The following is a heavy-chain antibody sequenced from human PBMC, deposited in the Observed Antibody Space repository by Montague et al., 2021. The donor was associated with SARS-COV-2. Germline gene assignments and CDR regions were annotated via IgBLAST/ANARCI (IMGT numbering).Heavy chain of an antibody. CDR3: ARDTRITMLVVVNRYGMDV. Sequence: SETLSLTCTVSGGSISSSSYYWGWLRPPPGKGLEWVGSYYYSGSTYYTPALKSRVTISVDTAKNHFSLKLCAATAADTAVFYCARDTRITMLVVVNRYGMDVWGQGTTVTVSS. CDR2: YYYSGST. J-gene: IGHJ6*02. V-gene: IGHV4-39*07. D-gene: IGHD3-22*01. CDR1: GGSISSSSYY.